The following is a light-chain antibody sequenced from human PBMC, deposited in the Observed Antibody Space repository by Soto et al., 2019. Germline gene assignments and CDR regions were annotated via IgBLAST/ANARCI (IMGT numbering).Light chain of an antibody. J-gene: IGKJ1*01. Sequence: EIQITQSPSTLSGSVGDSVTLTCRASQTISSWLAWYQQKPGKAPKLLIYAASSLQSGVPSRFSGSGSGTNFTLTIDSLQPEDFATYYCQQSYSIWWTFGQGTKVDIK. CDR2: AAS. CDR3: QQSYSIWWT. V-gene: IGKV1-39*01. CDR1: QTISSW.